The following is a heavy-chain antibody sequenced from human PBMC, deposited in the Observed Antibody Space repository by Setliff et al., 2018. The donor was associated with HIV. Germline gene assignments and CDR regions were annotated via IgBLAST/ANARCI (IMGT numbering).Heavy chain of an antibody. Sequence: PSETLSLTCTVSGGSISSSSYYWGWIRQPPGKGLEWIGSIYYSGSTYYNPSLKSRVTISVDTSKNQFSLKPSSVTAADTAVYYCARQPNNNGEYSSGCYARNWFNPWGQGTLVTVSS. V-gene: IGHV4-39*01. CDR1: GGSISSSSYY. D-gene: IGHD6-19*01. CDR2: IYYSGST. CDR3: ARQPNNNGEYSSGCYARNWFNP. J-gene: IGHJ5*02.